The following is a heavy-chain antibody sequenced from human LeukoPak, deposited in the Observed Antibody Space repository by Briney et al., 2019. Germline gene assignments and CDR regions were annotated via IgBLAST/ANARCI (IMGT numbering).Heavy chain of an antibody. CDR2: IFYIGTT. Sequence: PSETLSLTCTVSGGSISSYYWTWIRQPPGKGLEWIGYIFYIGTTNYNPPLKSRVTISVDTSNNQFSLKLSSVTAADTAVYYCARLSTGGYGMDVWGQGTTVTVSS. D-gene: IGHD3-10*01. V-gene: IGHV4-59*08. CDR3: ARLSTGGYGMDV. J-gene: IGHJ6*02. CDR1: GGSISSYY.